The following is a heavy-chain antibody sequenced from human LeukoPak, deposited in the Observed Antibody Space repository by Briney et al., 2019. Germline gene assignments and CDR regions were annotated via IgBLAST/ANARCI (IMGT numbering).Heavy chain of an antibody. CDR1: GFTFSSYA. D-gene: IGHD1-1*01. V-gene: IGHV3-23*01. Sequence: PGGSLRLSCAASGFTFSSYAMSWLRQAPAKGLEWVSAISENGGTTYYADSVKGRSTISRDNSKNTLSLQLNSLRAEDTAVYYCAKEGPTGTTKFDYWGQGTLVTVSS. CDR3: AKEGPTGTTKFDY. J-gene: IGHJ4*02. CDR2: ISENGGTT.